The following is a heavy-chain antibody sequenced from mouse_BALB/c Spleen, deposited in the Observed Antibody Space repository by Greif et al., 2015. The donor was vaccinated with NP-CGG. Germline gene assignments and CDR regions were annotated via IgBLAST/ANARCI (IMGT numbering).Heavy chain of an antibody. J-gene: IGHJ2*01. CDR3: TRSGYGKYFDY. Sequence: QVQLQQSGAELVKPGASVKLSCKASGYTFTSYYMYWVKQRPGQGLEWIGEINPSSGGTNFNEKFKSKATLTVDKSSSTAYMQLSSLTSEDSAVYYCTRSGYGKYFDYWGQGTTLTVSS. D-gene: IGHD2-10*02. V-gene: IGHV1S81*02. CDR1: GYTFTSYY. CDR2: INPSSGGT.